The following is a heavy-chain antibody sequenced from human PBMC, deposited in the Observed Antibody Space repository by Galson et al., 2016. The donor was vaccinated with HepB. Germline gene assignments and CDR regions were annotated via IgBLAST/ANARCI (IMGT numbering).Heavy chain of an antibody. D-gene: IGHD3-3*01. CDR3: ATHHLSTAFGYFDY. V-gene: IGHV5-51*01. J-gene: IGHJ4*02. CDR2: IHPGDSDT. CDR1: GYSLTTYW. Sequence: QSGAEVKKPGESLKISCKGSGYSLTTYWIGWVRQMPGKGLEWMGIIHPGDSDTRYRPSFQGQVTISADKSISTAYLQWSSLKASDTAIYYCATHHLSTAFGYFDYWGQGTLVTVSS.